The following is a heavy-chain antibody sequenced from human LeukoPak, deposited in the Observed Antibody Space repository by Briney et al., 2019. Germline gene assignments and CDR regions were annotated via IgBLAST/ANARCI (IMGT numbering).Heavy chain of an antibody. CDR2: ISSSSSTI. V-gene: IGHV3-48*01. Sequence: GGSLRLSCAASGFTFSSYSMNWVRQAPGKGLEWVSYISSSSSTIYYADSVKGRFTISRDNAKNSLYLQMNGLRAEDTAVYYCARDPNPSSWLPYYYYYMDVWGKGTTVTVSS. CDR3: ARDPNPSSWLPYYYYYMDV. CDR1: GFTFSSYS. J-gene: IGHJ6*03. D-gene: IGHD6-13*01.